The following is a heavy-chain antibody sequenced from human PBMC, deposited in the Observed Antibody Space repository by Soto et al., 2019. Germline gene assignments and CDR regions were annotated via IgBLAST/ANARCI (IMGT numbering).Heavy chain of an antibody. V-gene: IGHV3-23*01. Sequence: SLRLSCAASGLTFSIYGMTWVRQAPGKGLEWVSSISGSGGSTYYADSVKGRFTISRDNSKNTLYLQMNSLRVEDTAIYYCAKDFRYSEYYFDYWGQGTLVTVSS. CDR3: AKDFRYSEYYFDY. CDR1: GLTFSIYG. J-gene: IGHJ4*02. D-gene: IGHD1-26*01. CDR2: ISGSGGST.